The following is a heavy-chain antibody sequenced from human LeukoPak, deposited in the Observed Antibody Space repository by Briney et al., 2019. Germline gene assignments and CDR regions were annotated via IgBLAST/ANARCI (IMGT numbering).Heavy chain of an antibody. D-gene: IGHD2-15*01. CDR2: INHSGST. CDR3: ARWSDY. J-gene: IGHJ4*02. V-gene: IGHV4-34*01. Sequence: SETLSLTCAVYGGSFSGYYWSWIRQPPGKGLEWIGEINHSGSTNYNPSLKSRVTISVDTSKNQFSLKLSSVTAADTAVYYCARWSDYWGQGTLVTVSS. CDR1: GGSFSGYY.